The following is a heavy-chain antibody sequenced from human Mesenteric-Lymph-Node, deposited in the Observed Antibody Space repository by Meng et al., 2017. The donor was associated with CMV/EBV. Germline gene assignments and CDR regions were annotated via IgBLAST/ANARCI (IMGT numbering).Heavy chain of an antibody. V-gene: IGHV1-46*01. CDR3: AREAATSGGDFDY. CDR1: GYTFTSYD. D-gene: IGHD3-16*01. J-gene: IGHJ4*02. Sequence: KATGYTFTSYDMHWVRQAPGQGLEWMGIINPSGGSTSYAQKFQGRVTMTRDTSTSTVYMELSSLRSEDTAVYYCAREAATSGGDFDYWGQGTLVTVSS. CDR2: INPSGGST.